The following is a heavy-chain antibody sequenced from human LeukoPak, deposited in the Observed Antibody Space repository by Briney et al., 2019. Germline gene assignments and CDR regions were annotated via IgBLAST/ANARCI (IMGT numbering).Heavy chain of an antibody. J-gene: IGHJ3*02. CDR3: AKFGLAGSGRYHDAFDI. D-gene: IGHD3-10*01. CDR1: GFTFSSYG. Sequence: GGSLRLSCAASGFTFSSYGMTWVRQAQGKGLEWVSAISGSGGSTYYADSVKGRSTISRDNSKNTLYLQMNSLRAEDTAVYYCAKFGLAGSGRYHDAFDIWGQGTMVTVSS. CDR2: ISGSGGST. V-gene: IGHV3-23*01.